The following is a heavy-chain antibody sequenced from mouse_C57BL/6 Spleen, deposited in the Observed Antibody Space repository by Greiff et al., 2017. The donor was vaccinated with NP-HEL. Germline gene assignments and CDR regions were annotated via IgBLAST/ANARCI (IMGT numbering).Heavy chain of an antibody. CDR1: GYAFSSSW. CDR2: IYPGDGDT. D-gene: IGHD1-1*01. Sequence: VQLQQSGPELVKPGASVKISCKASGYAFSSSWMNWVKQRPGKGLEWIGRIYPGDGDTNYNGKFKGKATLTADKSSSTAYMQLSSLTSEDSAVYFCARRGITTEDAMDYWGQGTSVTVSS. J-gene: IGHJ4*01. CDR3: ARRGITTEDAMDY. V-gene: IGHV1-82*01.